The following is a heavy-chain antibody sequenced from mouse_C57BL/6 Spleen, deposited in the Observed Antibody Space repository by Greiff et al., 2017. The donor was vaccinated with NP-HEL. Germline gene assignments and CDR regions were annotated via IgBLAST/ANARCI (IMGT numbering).Heavy chain of an antibody. D-gene: IGHD2-12*01. CDR2: IDPSDSET. CDR3: ASRGGTTYYFDY. V-gene: IGHV1-52*01. J-gene: IGHJ2*01. Sequence: QVQLQQPGAELVRPGSSVKLSCKASGYTFTSYWMHWVKQRPIQGLEWIGNIDPSDSETHYNQKFKDKATLTVDKSSSTAYMQLSSLTSEDSAGYYCASRGGTTYYFDYWGQGTTLTVSS. CDR1: GYTFTSYW.